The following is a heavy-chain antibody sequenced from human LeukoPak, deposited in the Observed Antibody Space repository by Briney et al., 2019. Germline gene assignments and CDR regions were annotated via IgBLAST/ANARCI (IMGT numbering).Heavy chain of an antibody. J-gene: IGHJ3*02. V-gene: IGHV4-59*12. D-gene: IGHD3-22*01. CDR3: ARVRSITMIVVVTNAGAFDI. Sequence: SETLSLTCTVSGGSISDYFWSWIRQPPGKGLEWVGYVFYNGSTNYNPSLKSRVTISIDTSKNQFSLKLSSVTAADTAVYYCARVRSITMIVVVTNAGAFDIWGQGTMVTVSS. CDR1: GGSISDYF. CDR2: VFYNGST.